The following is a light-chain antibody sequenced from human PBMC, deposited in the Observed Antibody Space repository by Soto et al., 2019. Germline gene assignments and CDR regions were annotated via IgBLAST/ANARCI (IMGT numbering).Light chain of an antibody. CDR2: QAS. CDR3: QQYNYYRWT. CDR1: QSIRRF. V-gene: IGKV1-5*03. Sequence: DIHMTHSASSLSASVVARVTITCRASQSIRRFLAWYQQKPGKAPKLLIYQASNLESGVPSRFSGSGSGTEFTLTISSLQPDDLAVYYCQQYNYYRWTFGQGTKVDIK. J-gene: IGKJ1*01.